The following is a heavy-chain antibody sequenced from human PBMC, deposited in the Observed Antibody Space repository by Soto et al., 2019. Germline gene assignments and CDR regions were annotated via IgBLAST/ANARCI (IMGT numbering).Heavy chain of an antibody. CDR2: ISGSGGST. V-gene: IGHV3-23*01. CDR3: ARELGTIFGAFDY. J-gene: IGHJ4*02. Sequence: VQLLESGGGLVQPGGSLRLSCAASGFTFSSYAMSWVRQAPGKGLEWVSAISGSGGSTYYADSVKGRFTISRDNSKSALYLQMNSLRAEDTAVYYCARELGTIFGAFDYWGQGTLVTVSS. D-gene: IGHD3-3*01. CDR1: GFTFSSYA.